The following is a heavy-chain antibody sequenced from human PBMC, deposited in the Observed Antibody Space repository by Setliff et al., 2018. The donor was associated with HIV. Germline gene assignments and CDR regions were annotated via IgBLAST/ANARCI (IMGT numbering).Heavy chain of an antibody. J-gene: IGHJ4*02. CDR3: ARGESAAAGTGVCDY. Sequence: ASVKVSCKASGNTFSSYGITWVRQAPGQGLEWMGGTTPLLGTTNYAQKFQGRVTMTRDTSTSTVYMELSSLRSEDTAMYYCARGESAAAGTGVCDYWGQGTLVTVSS. V-gene: IGHV1-69*10. CDR1: GNTFSSYG. D-gene: IGHD6-13*01. CDR2: TTPLLGTT.